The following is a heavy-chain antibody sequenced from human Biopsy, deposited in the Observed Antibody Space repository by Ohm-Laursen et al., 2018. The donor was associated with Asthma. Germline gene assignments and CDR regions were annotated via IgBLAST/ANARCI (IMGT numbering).Heavy chain of an antibody. V-gene: IGHV4-39*02. CDR1: GDAMSTSGSY. CDR3: ARAVSSSSYWYFDL. Sequence: SETLSLTCIVSGDAMSTSGSYWGWIRQSPGKGLEWIGSIYYSSRTYYNPSLESRVTISADTSKNHFSLKVTSVTAADTAVYYCARAVSSSSYWYFDLWGRGDLVTVSS. D-gene: IGHD6-6*01. CDR2: IYYSSRT. J-gene: IGHJ2*01.